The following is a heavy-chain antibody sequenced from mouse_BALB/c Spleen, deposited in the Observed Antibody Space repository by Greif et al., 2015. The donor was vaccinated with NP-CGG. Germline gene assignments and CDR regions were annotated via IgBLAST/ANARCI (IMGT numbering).Heavy chain of an antibody. V-gene: IGHV1-69*02. J-gene: IGHJ3*01. D-gene: IGHD3-1*01. CDR2: IDPSDSET. CDR3: AGASSGYWFAY. CDR1: GYTFTSYW. Sequence: QVQLQQSGAELVKPGAPVKLSCKASGYTFTSYWMNWVKQRPGRGLEWIGRIDPSDSETHYNQKFKDKATLTVDKSSSTAYIQLSSLTSEDSAVYYCAGASSGYWFAYWGQGTLVTVSA.